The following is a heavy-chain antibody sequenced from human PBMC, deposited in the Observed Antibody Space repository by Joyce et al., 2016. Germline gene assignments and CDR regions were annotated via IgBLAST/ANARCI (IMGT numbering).Heavy chain of an antibody. J-gene: IGHJ6*02. Sequence: EVQLVESGGGLVKPGGSLRISCAASGFTFSTSSMSWVRRAPGKGLEWVSAISSDSTYIFYADSVKGRFTGSRDNAKNSLYLQMNSLRAEDTAVFFCARGGIVYDYSMDLWGQGTTVTVSS. CDR1: GFTFSTSS. CDR3: ARGGIVYDYSMDL. D-gene: IGHD3-22*01. V-gene: IGHV3-21*02. CDR2: ISSDSTYI.